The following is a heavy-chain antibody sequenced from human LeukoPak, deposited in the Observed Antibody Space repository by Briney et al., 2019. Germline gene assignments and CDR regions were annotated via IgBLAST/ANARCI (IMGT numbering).Heavy chain of an antibody. Sequence: GRSLRLSCAASGFAFSRYGMHWVRRAPGKGLEWVAVIWDDGSNQKYADSVKGRFTISRDNSKNTLYLQMNSLRAEDTAVYYCARGRGSSWYFDYWGQGTLVTVSS. V-gene: IGHV3-33*01. CDR1: GFAFSRYG. J-gene: IGHJ4*02. CDR2: IWDDGSNQ. D-gene: IGHD6-13*01. CDR3: ARGRGSSWYFDY.